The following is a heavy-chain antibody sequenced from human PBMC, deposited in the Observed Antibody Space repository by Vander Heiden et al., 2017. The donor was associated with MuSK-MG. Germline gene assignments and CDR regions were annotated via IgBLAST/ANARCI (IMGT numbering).Heavy chain of an antibody. CDR2: IKHDGGEK. CDR3: ARGVIQGPPSTDYYMDV. CDR1: GFTFRNYW. D-gene: IGHD2-21*01. V-gene: IGHV3-7*01. Sequence: EVQLVESGGGLVQPGGSLRLSCAASGFTFRNYWMSWVRQAPGKGLEWVANIKHDGGEKYYVDSVKGRVTISRDNAKNSLYLQMNSLRAEDTAVYYCARGVIQGPPSTDYYMDVCCQGTTVTVSS. J-gene: IGHJ6*03.